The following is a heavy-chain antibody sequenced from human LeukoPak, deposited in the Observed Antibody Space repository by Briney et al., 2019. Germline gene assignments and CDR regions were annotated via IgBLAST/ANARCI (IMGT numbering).Heavy chain of an antibody. Sequence: GGSLSLSCAASESTFSTYAMHWVRQAPGKGLEWVAVISYDGNTIYYADSVKGRFTISRDNSRNTLYLQMNSLRAEDTAMYYCARSGGLPKFDCWGQGTLVAVSS. V-gene: IGHV3-30-3*01. CDR2: ISYDGNTI. CDR1: ESTFSTYA. CDR3: ARSGGLPKFDC. J-gene: IGHJ4*02.